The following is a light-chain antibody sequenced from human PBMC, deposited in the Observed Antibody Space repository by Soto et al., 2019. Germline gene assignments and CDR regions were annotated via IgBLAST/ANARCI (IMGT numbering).Light chain of an antibody. Sequence: QSVLTQPASVSGSPGQSIAISCTGNSSGIGTFNLVSWYQQHPGRAPKLIIYEVNKRPSGISSRFSASKSGNTASLTISGLQADDEADDYCYSFAGFNTQFGGGTKLTVL. V-gene: IGLV2-23*02. CDR2: EVN. CDR3: YSFAGFNTQ. CDR1: SSGIGTFNL. J-gene: IGLJ2*01.